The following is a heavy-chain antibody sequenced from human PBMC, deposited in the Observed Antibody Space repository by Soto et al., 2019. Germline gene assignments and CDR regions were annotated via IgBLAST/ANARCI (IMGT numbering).Heavy chain of an antibody. V-gene: IGHV1-69*12. CDR1: GGTFSSYA. CDR2: IIPIFGTA. CDR3: ASQEGRDIVVVPAAMLPFLSYYGMDV. J-gene: IGHJ6*02. Sequence: QVQLVQSGAEVKKPGSSVKVSCKASGGTFSSYAISWVRQAPGQGLEWMGGIIPIFGTANYAQKFQGRVTITADEATSKAYMELSSLRAEDTAVYYCASQEGRDIVVVPAAMLPFLSYYGMDVWGQGTTVTVSS. D-gene: IGHD2-2*01.